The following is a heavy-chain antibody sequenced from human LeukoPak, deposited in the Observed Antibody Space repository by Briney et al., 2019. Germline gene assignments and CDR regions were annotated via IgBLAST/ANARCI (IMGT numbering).Heavy chain of an antibody. CDR1: GFTFSTYG. Sequence: GGSLRLSCAASGFTFSTYGMHWVRQAPGKGLEWVSFIRYDGSNNYYADSVKGRFTISRDNSKNTLYLQMNSLRAEDTAVYYCARGPPYGSRCDYLDYWGQGTLVTVSS. V-gene: IGHV3-30*02. J-gene: IGHJ4*02. CDR3: ARGPPYGSRCDYLDY. CDR2: IRYDGSNN. D-gene: IGHD3-10*01.